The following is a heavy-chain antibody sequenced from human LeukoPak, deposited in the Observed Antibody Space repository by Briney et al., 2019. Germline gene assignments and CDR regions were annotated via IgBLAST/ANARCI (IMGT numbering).Heavy chain of an antibody. Sequence: GGSLRLSCAASGFTFSSKGMSWVRQAPGKGLEWVSAISGSGGSTYYADSVKGRFTISRDNSKNTLYLQMNSLRAEDTAVYYCASLSGSYYFDYWGQGTLVTVSS. D-gene: IGHD1-26*01. CDR1: GFTFSSKG. CDR3: ASLSGSYYFDY. J-gene: IGHJ4*02. CDR2: ISGSGGST. V-gene: IGHV3-23*01.